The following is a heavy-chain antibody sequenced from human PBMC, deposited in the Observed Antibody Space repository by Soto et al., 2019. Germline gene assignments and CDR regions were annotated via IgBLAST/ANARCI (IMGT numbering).Heavy chain of an antibody. D-gene: IGHD3-3*01. CDR1: GFTSSSYS. J-gene: IGHJ4*02. CDR2: ISSTSSTK. Sequence: GGSLRLSCAASGFTSSSYSMNWVRQAPGKGLEWVSYISSTSSTKYYADSVKGRFTISRDNAKNSLYLQMNSLRDEDTAVYYCASPYYDFWSGYLGWGQGTLVTVSS. V-gene: IGHV3-48*02. CDR3: ASPYYDFWSGYLG.